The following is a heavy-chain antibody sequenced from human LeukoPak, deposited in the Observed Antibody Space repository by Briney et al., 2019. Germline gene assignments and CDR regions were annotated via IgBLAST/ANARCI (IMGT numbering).Heavy chain of an antibody. CDR2: IYHSGST. V-gene: IGHV4-31*03. J-gene: IGHJ3*02. CDR1: GGSISSGGYY. Sequence: PSETLSLTSTVSGGSISSGGYYWSWIRQDPGKGLEWVGYIYHSGSTYYNPSLRSRVTISVDTSKNQFSLKLSSVIAADTAVYYCANYGDRRAFDIWGQGTMVTVSS. D-gene: IGHD4-17*01. CDR3: ANYGDRRAFDI.